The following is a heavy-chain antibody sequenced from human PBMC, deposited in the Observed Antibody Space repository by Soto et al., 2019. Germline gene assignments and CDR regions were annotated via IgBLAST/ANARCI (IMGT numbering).Heavy chain of an antibody. J-gene: IGHJ4*02. CDR3: ARAQEYYYGSGSSGPFDY. CDR2: ISSSSSYI. V-gene: IGHV3-21*01. Sequence: GGSLRLSCAASGFTFSSYSMNWVRQAPGKGLEWASSISSSSSYIYYADSVKGRFTISRDNAKNSLYLQMNSLRAEDTAVYYCARAQEYYYGSGSSGPFDYWGQGTLVTVSS. CDR1: GFTFSSYS. D-gene: IGHD3-10*01.